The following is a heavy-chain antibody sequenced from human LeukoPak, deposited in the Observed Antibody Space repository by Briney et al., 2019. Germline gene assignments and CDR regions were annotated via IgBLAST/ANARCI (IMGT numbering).Heavy chain of an antibody. CDR2: INPNSGGT. CDR3: ARAPPGSTNFDY. D-gene: IGHD5/OR15-5a*01. V-gene: IGHV1-2*02. CDR1: GYTFTGYY. J-gene: IGHJ4*02. Sequence: ASVKVSCKASGYTFTGYYMHWVRQAPGQGLEWMGWINPNSGGTNYAQKFQGRVTMTRDTSISTAYMELSRLRSDDTAVYYCARAPPGSTNFDYWGQGTLVTVSS.